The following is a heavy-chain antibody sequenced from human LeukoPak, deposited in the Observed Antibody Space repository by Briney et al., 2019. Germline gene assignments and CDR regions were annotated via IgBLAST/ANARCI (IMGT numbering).Heavy chain of an antibody. CDR1: GDSISSTNYY. D-gene: IGHD6-19*01. J-gene: IGHJ4*02. V-gene: IGHV4-39*07. CDR2: GDYSGGT. CDR3: AGERGEEYSSGWYKTNFFDN. Sequence: SETLSLTCTVSGDSISSTNYYWGWIRQPPGKGLEWIASGDYSGGTYYNPSLESRVAISADMSKKQISLKLTSVTGADTAVYYCAGERGEEYSSGWYKTNFFDNWGQGIRVTVSS.